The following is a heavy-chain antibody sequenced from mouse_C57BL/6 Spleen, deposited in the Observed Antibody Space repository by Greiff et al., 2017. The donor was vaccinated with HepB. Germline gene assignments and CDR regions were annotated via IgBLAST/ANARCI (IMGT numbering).Heavy chain of an antibody. V-gene: IGHV1-82*01. J-gene: IGHJ4*01. CDR2: IYPGDGDT. CDR1: GYAFSSSW. CDR3: AREGRIYYGSTYYAMDY. D-gene: IGHD1-1*01. Sequence: VQLQQSGPELVKPGASVKISCKASGYAFSSSWMNWVKQRPGKGLEWIGRIYPGDGDTNYNGKFKGKATLTADKSSSTAYMQLSSLTSEDSAVYVCAREGRIYYGSTYYAMDYWGQGTSVTVSS.